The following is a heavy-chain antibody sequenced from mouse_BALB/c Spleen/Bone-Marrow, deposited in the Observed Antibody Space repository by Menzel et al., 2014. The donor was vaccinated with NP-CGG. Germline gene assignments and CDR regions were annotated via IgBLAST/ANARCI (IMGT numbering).Heavy chain of an antibody. CDR1: GFAFSSYD. CDR2: TSSGGGST. V-gene: IGHV5-12-1*01. D-gene: IGHD2-1*01. J-gene: IGHJ1*01. CDR3: ARRVYGKPRGYWYFDV. Sequence: DVKLVESGGGLVKPGGSLKLSCAASGFAFSSYDMSWVRQTPEKRLEWVAYTSSGGGSTYYPDTVKGRFTISRDNAKNPADGQMSSLKCEDTAMYYCARRVYGKPRGYWYFDVWGEGTTVTVSS.